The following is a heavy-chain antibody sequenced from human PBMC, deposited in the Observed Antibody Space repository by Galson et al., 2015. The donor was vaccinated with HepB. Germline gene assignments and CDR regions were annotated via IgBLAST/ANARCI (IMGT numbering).Heavy chain of an antibody. Sequence: SLRLSCAASGFTFSSYGMHWVRQAPGKGLEWVAVISYDGSNKYYADSVKGRFTISRDNSKNTLYLQMNSLRAEDTAVYYCAKGEAAAGYFDYWGQGTLVTVSS. CDR1: GFTFSSYG. CDR2: ISYDGSNK. D-gene: IGHD6-13*01. CDR3: AKGEAAAGYFDY. J-gene: IGHJ4*02. V-gene: IGHV3-30*18.